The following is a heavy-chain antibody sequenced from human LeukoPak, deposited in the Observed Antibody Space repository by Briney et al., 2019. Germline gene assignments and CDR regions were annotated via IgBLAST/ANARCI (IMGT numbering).Heavy chain of an antibody. CDR1: GFTFSSYA. D-gene: IGHD2-2*01. Sequence: GGSLRLSCAASGFTFSSYAMSWVRQAPGKGLEWVSSISGSGGSTYYADSVKGRFTISRDNSKNTLYLQMNSLRAEDTAVYYCAKGPGLVPAATDDYSNYRGFDYWGQGTLVTVSS. J-gene: IGHJ4*02. V-gene: IGHV3-23*01. CDR3: AKGPGLVPAATDDYSNYRGFDY. CDR2: ISGSGGST.